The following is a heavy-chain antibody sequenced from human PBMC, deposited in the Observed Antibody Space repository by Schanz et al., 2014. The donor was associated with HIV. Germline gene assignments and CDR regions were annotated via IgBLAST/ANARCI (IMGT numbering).Heavy chain of an antibody. Sequence: QVQLQQWGAGLLKPSETLSLTCAVYGGSFSGHFWTWIRQAPEKGLEWIGEINSSGTTNYNPSLKSRVTLSGDISKQQISLRLSSVTDADTAVYFCARTLRSPDSLWGNYRTPRGTAFDSWGQGGLVTVSS. V-gene: IGHV4-34*01. CDR1: GGSFSGHF. CDR2: INSSGTT. J-gene: IGHJ4*02. CDR3: ARTLRSPDSLWGNYRTPRGTAFDS. D-gene: IGHD3-16*02.